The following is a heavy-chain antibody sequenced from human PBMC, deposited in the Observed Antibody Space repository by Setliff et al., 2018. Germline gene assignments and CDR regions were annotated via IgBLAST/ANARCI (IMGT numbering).Heavy chain of an antibody. J-gene: IGHJ5*02. D-gene: IGHD3-3*01. CDR3: ASSGEDFWSGYYTGWFDP. CDR2: IYYSGST. V-gene: IGHV4-31*03. CDR1: GGSISSGGYY. Sequence: LSLTCTVSGGSISSGGYYWSWIRQHPGKGLEWIGYIYYSGSTYYNPSLKSRVTISVDTSKNQFSLKLSSVTAADTAVYYCASSGEDFWSGYYTGWFDPWGQGTLVTVSS.